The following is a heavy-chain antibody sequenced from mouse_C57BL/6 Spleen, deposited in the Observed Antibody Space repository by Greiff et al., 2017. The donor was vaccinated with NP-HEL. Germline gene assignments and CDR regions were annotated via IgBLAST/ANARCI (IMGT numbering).Heavy chain of an antibody. V-gene: IGHV14-4*01. Sequence: VQLQQSGAELVRPGASVKLSCTASGFNIKDDYMHWVKQRPEQGLEWIGWIDPENGDTKYASKFQGKATITADTSSNTAYLQLSSLTSEDTAVYYCTYSNYVNGEFDYWGQGTTLTVSS. CDR1: GFNIKDDY. D-gene: IGHD2-5*01. J-gene: IGHJ2*01. CDR3: TYSNYVNGEFDY. CDR2: IDPENGDT.